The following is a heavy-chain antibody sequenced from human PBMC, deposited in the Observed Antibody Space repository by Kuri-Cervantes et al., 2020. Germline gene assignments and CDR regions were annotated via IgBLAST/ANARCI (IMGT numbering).Heavy chain of an antibody. Sequence: SETLSLTCAVYGGSFSGCYWSWIRQPPGKGLEWIGEINHSGSTNYNPSLKSRVTISVDTSKNQFSLQLNSVTPEDTAVYYCARDPSSGWTYYFDYWGQGTLVTVSS. CDR2: INHSGST. CDR3: ARDPSSGWTYYFDY. CDR1: GGSFSGCY. D-gene: IGHD6-19*01. V-gene: IGHV4-34*01. J-gene: IGHJ4*02.